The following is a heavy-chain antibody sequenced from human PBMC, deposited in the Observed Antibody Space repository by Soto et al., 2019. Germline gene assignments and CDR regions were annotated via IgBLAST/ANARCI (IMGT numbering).Heavy chain of an antibody. Sequence: SETLSLTCTVSGGSSSSSSYYWGWIRQPPGKGLEWIGSIYYSGSTYYNPPLKSRVTISVDTSKNQFSLKLSSVTAADTAVYYCVSLYSGYDLVYSYLAQRNLVTISS. CDR2: IYYSGST. J-gene: IGHJ4*02. V-gene: IGHV4-39*01. D-gene: IGHD5-12*01. CDR1: GGSSSSSSYY. CDR3: VSLYSGYDLVYSY.